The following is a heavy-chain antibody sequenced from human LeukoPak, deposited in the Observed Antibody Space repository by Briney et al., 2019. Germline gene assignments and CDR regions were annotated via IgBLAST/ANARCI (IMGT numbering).Heavy chain of an antibody. CDR2: IYSGEST. J-gene: IGHJ4*02. CDR1: GSSVRGNY. CDR3: AREGAYGSGSYEH. Sequence: GGSLRLSCAVSGSSVRGNYMSWVRQAPGKGLQWVSIIYSGESTHYADSVKGRFTISRDHSKNTLYLQMNRLRAEDTAVYYCAREGAYGSGSYEHWGQGTLVTVAT. D-gene: IGHD3-10*01. V-gene: IGHV3-53*01.